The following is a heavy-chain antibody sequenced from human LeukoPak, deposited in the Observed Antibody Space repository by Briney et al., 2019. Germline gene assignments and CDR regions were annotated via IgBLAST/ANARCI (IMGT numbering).Heavy chain of an antibody. Sequence: SSETLSLTCAVSGFSITSGDYWGWIRPSPGRGLEWIGIISHSGDTYYIPSLRRRVTMSLDTSRNQFSLDLRSVSAADTAVYFCARVGPLAVGTGKRVYSFDYWGQGTLVTVSS. CDR1: GFSITSGDY. J-gene: IGHJ4*02. CDR2: ISHSGDT. V-gene: IGHV4-38-2*01. D-gene: IGHD1-1*01. CDR3: ARVGPLAVGTGKRVYSFDY.